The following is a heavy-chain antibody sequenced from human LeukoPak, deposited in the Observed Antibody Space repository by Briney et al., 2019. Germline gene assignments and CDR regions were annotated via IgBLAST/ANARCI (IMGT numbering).Heavy chain of an antibody. Sequence: PGGSLRLSCAASGFTFSSYEMNWVRQAPGKGLEWVSYISSSGSTIYYADSVKGRFTISRDNAKNSLYLQMNSLRAEDTAVYYCAKNSFYCDSRSCFFDYWGQGTLVTVSS. CDR3: AKNSFYCDSRSCFFDY. CDR2: ISSSGSTI. V-gene: IGHV3-48*03. D-gene: IGHD3-10*01. J-gene: IGHJ4*02. CDR1: GFTFSSYE.